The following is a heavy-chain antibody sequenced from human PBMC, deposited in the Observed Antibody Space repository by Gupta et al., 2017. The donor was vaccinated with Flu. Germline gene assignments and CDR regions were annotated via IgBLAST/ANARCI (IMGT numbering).Heavy chain of an antibody. D-gene: IGHD3-3*01. CDR2: MNPNSGNT. CDR3: ARGNVLTIFGVVIGRHYYYGMDV. V-gene: IGHV1-8*01. J-gene: IGHJ6*02. CDR1: GYTFTSYD. Sequence: QVQLVQSASEVTKPGASVKVPCKASGYTFTSYDIHWVRQATGQGLEWVGWMNPNSGNTGYAQKFQGRVNMTRNTSISTAYMELSSLRSEDTAVYYCARGNVLTIFGVVIGRHYYYGMDVWGQGTTVTVSS.